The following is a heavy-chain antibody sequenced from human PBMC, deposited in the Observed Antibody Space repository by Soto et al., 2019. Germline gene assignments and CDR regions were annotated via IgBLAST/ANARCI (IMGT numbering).Heavy chain of an antibody. D-gene: IGHD3-22*01. CDR3: ARGRYLDSSDYWVANLPFDH. V-gene: IGHV3-23*01. J-gene: IGHJ4*02. Sequence: VGSLRLSCAASGFTFNSYVMTWVRQAPGEGLEWVSSISRSGRGSAYYADSVKGRFTISRGNSENTLFLQMNNLRDEDTALYYCARGRYLDSSDYWVANLPFDHWGLGTLVTVSS. CDR2: ISRSGRGSA. CDR1: GFTFNSYV.